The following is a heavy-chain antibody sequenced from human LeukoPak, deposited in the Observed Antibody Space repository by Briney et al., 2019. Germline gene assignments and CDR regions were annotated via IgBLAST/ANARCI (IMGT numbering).Heavy chain of an antibody. V-gene: IGHV3-33*01. Sequence: PGRSLRLSCAASGFTFSSYGMHWVRQAPGKGLEWVAVIWYDGSNKYYADSVKGRFTTSRDNSKNTLYLQMNSLRAEDTAVYYCAIDGAAAGTVNSDFGYWGQGTLVTVSS. CDR3: AIDGAAAGTVNSDFGY. D-gene: IGHD6-13*01. CDR1: GFTFSSYG. CDR2: IWYDGSNK. J-gene: IGHJ4*02.